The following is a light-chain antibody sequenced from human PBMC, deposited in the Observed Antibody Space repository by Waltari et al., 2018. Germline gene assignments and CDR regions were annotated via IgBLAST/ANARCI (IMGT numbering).Light chain of an antibody. Sequence: DIQMTQSPSTLSASVGDSVTITCRASQSISSWLAWYQQKPGKAPKLLIDKASSLESGVPSRFSGSGSGTEFTLTISSLQPEDSATYFCQQTYSIPYTFGQGTKLEI. V-gene: IGKV1-5*03. J-gene: IGKJ2*01. CDR3: QQTYSIPYT. CDR1: QSISSW. CDR2: KAS.